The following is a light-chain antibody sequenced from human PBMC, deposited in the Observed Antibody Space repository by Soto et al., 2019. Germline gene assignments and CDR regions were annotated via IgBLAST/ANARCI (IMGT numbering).Light chain of an antibody. CDR1: QSVSSN. Sequence: EIVMTQSPATLSVSPGERATLSCRASQSVSSNLAWYQQKPGQAPRLLIYGASTRATGIPARFSGSGSGTEFTLTISSLQSEDFAVYYCQQYNNLAITFGQGT. V-gene: IGKV3-15*01. CDR2: GAS. CDR3: QQYNNLAIT. J-gene: IGKJ5*01.